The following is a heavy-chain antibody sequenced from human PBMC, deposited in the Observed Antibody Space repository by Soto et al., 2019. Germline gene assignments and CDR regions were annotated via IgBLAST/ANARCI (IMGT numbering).Heavy chain of an antibody. CDR1: GFTFRNFG. D-gene: IGHD2-15*01. CDR3: VKDSSPGGYFGS. CDR2: ISYDGSEK. V-gene: IGHV3-30*18. J-gene: IGHJ4*02. Sequence: QVQLVESGGGVVHPGRSLRLSCAVSGFTFRNFGMHWVRQAPGKGLEWVAVISYDGSEKYYAESVKGRFTVFRDNYKNTLSLQMNSLRSDDTAVYYCVKDSSPGGYFGSWGQGTLVTVSS.